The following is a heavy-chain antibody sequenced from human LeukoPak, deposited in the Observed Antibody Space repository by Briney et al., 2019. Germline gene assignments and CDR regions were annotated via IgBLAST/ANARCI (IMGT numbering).Heavy chain of an antibody. D-gene: IGHD2-2*01. CDR3: ARVGCSSTSCYFTYNWFDP. V-gene: IGHV1-69*01. CDR2: IIPIFGTA. J-gene: IGHJ5*02. Sequence: SVKVSCKASGGTFNSYAISWVRQAPGQGLEWMGGIIPIFGTANYAQKLQGRVTITADESTSTAYMELSSLRSEDTAVYYCARVGCSSTSCYFTYNWFDPWGQGTLVTVSS. CDR1: GGTFNSYA.